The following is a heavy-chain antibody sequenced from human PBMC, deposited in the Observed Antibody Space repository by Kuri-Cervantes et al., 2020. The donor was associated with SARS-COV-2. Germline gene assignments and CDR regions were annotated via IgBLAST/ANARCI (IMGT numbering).Heavy chain of an antibody. Sequence: GESLKISCAASGFNFSRTDMHWVRQAPGKGLEWVAVISHDGKNKKCIASGKGRFTTSRDNSQNTLYLHMKSLRSEDTATYYCAKDRVGVQDFWGQGTLVTVSS. CDR2: ISHDGKNK. CDR1: GFNFSRTD. V-gene: IGHV3-30*18. CDR3: AKDRVGVQDF. D-gene: IGHD2-21*01. J-gene: IGHJ4*02.